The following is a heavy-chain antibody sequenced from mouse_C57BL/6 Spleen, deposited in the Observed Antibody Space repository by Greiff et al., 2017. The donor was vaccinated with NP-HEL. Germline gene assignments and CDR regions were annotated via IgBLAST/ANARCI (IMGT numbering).Heavy chain of an antibody. CDR3: ASTTVKENYFDY. J-gene: IGHJ2*01. V-gene: IGHV1-64*01. CDR2: IHPNSGST. Sequence: QVQLQQPGAELVKPGASVKLSCKASGYTFTSYWMHWVKQRPGQGLEWIGMIHPNSGSTNYNEKFKSKATLTVDKSSSTAYMQLSSLTSEDSAVYYCASTTVKENYFDYWGQGTTLTVSS. CDR1: GYTFTSYW. D-gene: IGHD1-1*01.